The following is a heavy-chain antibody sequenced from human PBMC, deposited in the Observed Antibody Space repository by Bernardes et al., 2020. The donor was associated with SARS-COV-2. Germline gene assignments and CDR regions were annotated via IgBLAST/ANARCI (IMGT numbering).Heavy chain of an antibody. CDR2: IWYDGSNK. CDR3: AREGYCSSTSCYAFDI. CDR1: GFTFSSYG. Sequence: GGSLRLSCAASGFTFSSYGMHWVRQAPGKGLEWVAVIWYDGSNKYYADSVKGRFTISRDNSKNTLYLQMNSLRAEDTAVYYCAREGYCSSTSCYAFDIWGQGTMVTVSS. D-gene: IGHD2-2*01. J-gene: IGHJ3*02. V-gene: IGHV3-33*01.